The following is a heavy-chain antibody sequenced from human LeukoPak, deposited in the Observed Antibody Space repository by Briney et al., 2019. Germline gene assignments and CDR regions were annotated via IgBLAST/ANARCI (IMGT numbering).Heavy chain of an antibody. Sequence: SETLSLACTVSGGSISSYYWSWIRQPPGKGLEWIGYIYYSGSTNYNPSLKSRVTISVDTSKNQFSLKLSSVTAADTAVYYCARSSGSTYYYGMDVWGQGTTVTVSS. CDR3: ARSSGSTYYYGMDV. CDR1: GGSISSYY. CDR2: IYYSGST. V-gene: IGHV4-59*01. D-gene: IGHD2-2*01. J-gene: IGHJ6*02.